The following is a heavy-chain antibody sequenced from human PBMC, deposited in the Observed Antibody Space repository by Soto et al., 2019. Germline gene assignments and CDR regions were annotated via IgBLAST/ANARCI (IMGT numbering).Heavy chain of an antibody. Sequence: GASVKVSCKASGYTFTGYFMHWVRQAPGQGLEWMGWINPNSGDTNYAQKFQGRVTMTRDMSISTAYMELRRLTSDDTAVCYCARVRTYYDSSGSLDYWGQGTLVTVSS. CDR1: GYTFTGYF. CDR2: INPNSGDT. D-gene: IGHD3-22*01. J-gene: IGHJ4*02. V-gene: IGHV1-2*02. CDR3: ARVRTYYDSSGSLDY.